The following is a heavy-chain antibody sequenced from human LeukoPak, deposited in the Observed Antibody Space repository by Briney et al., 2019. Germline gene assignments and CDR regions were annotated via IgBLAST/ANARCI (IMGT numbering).Heavy chain of an antibody. V-gene: IGHV4-39*01. CDR2: IYYSGST. J-gene: IGHJ5*02. Sequence: PSETLSLTCTVSGGSISSSSYYWGWIRQPPGKGLEWIGSIYYSGSTYYNPSLKSRVTISVDTSKNQFSLKLSSVTAADTAVYYCARPGIVGATGWFDPWGQGTLVTVSS. D-gene: IGHD1-26*01. CDR3: ARPGIVGATGWFDP. CDR1: GGSISSSSYY.